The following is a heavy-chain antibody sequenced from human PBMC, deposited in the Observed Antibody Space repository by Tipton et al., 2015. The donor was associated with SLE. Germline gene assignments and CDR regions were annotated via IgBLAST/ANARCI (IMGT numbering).Heavy chain of an antibody. D-gene: IGHD1-26*01. V-gene: IGHV4-39*07. CDR2: IYYSGST. J-gene: IGHJ4*02. CDR3: TRGVGARGSNLDY. CDR1: GGSISSSSYY. Sequence: TLSLTCTVSGGSISSSSYYWGWIRQPPGKGLEWIGYIYYSGSTNYNPSLKSRVTISVDTSKNQFSLKLSSVTAADTAVYYCTRGVGARGSNLDYWGQGSLVTVSS.